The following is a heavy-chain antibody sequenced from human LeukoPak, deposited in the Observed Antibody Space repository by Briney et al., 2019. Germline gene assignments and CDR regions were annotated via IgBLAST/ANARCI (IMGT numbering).Heavy chain of an antibody. CDR2: INPNSGGT. J-gene: IGHJ6*02. V-gene: IGHV1-2*02. Sequence: GASVTVSCKASGYTFTGYYMHWVRQAPGQGLEWMGWINPNSGGTNYARKFQGRVTMTRDTSISTAYMELSRLRSDDTAVYSCAKKEGYFDWLNYYYGMDVWGQGTTVTVSS. CDR1: GYTFTGYY. D-gene: IGHD3-9*01. CDR3: AKKEGYFDWLNYYYGMDV.